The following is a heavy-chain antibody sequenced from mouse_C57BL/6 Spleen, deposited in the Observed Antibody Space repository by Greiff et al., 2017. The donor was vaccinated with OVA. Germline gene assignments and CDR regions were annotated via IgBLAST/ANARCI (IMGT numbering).Heavy chain of an antibody. D-gene: IGHD4-1*01. J-gene: IGHJ2*01. CDR2: IHPNSGST. CDR1: GYTFTSYW. Sequence: VQLQQPGAELVKPGASVKLSCKASGYTFTSYWMHWVKQRPGQGLEWIGMIHPNSGSTNYNEKFKSKATLTVDKSSSTAYMQLSSLTSEDSAVYYCASDWDEDYFDYWGQGTTLTVSS. CDR3: ASDWDEDYFDY. V-gene: IGHV1-64*01.